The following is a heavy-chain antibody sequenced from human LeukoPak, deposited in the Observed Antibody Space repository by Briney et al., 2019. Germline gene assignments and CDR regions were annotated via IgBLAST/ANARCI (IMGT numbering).Heavy chain of an antibody. CDR1: GFTFSSYG. CDR2: ISYDGSNK. Sequence: PGGSLRLSCAASGFTFSSYGMHWVRQAPGKVLEWVAVISYDGSNKYYADSVKGRFTISRDNSKNTLYLQMNSLRAEDTAVYYCATRLFYCSGSSCVDFWGRGTLVTVSS. J-gene: IGHJ4*02. CDR3: ATRLFYCSGSSCVDF. D-gene: IGHD2-2*01. V-gene: IGHV3-30*03.